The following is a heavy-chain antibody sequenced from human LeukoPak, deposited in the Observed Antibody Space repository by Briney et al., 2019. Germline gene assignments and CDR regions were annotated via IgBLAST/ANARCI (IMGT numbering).Heavy chain of an antibody. CDR2: IYHSGST. V-gene: IGHV4-30-2*01. CDR1: GGSISSGGYY. D-gene: IGHD2-2*01. J-gene: IGHJ4*02. CDR3: ARGISVVAHWADY. Sequence: PSETLSLTCTVSGGSISSGGYYWSWIRQPPGKGLEWIGYIYHSGSTYSNPSLKSRVTISVDRSKNQFSLKLSSVTAADTAVYYCARGISVVAHWADYWGQGTLVTVSS.